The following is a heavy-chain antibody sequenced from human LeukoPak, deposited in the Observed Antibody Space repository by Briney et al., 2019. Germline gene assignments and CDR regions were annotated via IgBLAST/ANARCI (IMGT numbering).Heavy chain of an antibody. J-gene: IGHJ6*02. CDR3: ARRGFDSSGSPPYYYGMDV. Sequence: SETLSLTCAVSGGSISSNNWWSWVRQPPGKGLEWIGEIHHSGSTNYNPSLKSRVTISVDKSKSQFSLKLTSVTAADTAVYYCARRGFDSSGSPPYYYGMDVWGQGTTVTVSS. CDR1: GGSISSNNW. CDR2: IHHSGST. D-gene: IGHD3-22*01. V-gene: IGHV4-4*02.